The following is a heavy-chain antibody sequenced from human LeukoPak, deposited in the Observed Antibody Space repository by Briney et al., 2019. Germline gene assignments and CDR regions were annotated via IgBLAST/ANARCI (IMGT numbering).Heavy chain of an antibody. J-gene: IGHJ6*03. V-gene: IGHV6-1*01. Sequence: SQTLSLTCAISGDSVSSNSAAWNWIRQSPSRGLEWLGRTYYRSKWYNDYAVSVKSRITINPDTSKNQFSLKLSSVTAADTAVYYCARVYSSSWYSYYYYMDVWGKGTTVTISS. CDR3: ARVYSSSWYSYYYYMDV. D-gene: IGHD6-13*01. CDR1: GDSVSSNSAA. CDR2: TYYRSKWYN.